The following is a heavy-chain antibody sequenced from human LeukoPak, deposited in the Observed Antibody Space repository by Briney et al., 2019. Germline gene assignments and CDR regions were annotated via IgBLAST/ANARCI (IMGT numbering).Heavy chain of an antibody. V-gene: IGHV4-59*01. Sequence: SETLSLTCTVSGGSISSYYWSWIRQPPGKGLEWIGYIYYSGSTNYNPSLKSRVTISVDTSKNQFSLKLSSVTAADTAVYYCARGHYDYVWGSYRYFDYRGQGTLVTVSS. CDR3: ARGHYDYVWGSYRYFDY. D-gene: IGHD3-16*02. CDR1: GGSISSYY. J-gene: IGHJ4*02. CDR2: IYYSGST.